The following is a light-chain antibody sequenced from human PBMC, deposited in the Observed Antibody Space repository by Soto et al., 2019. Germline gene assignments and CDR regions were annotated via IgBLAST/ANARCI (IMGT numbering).Light chain of an antibody. V-gene: IGKV3-20*01. CDR2: GAS. CDR1: QSVTSTY. Sequence: DIVLTQSPATLSLSPGERATLSCRASQSVTSTYLAWYQQKPGQPPRLLIYGASNRATGIPDRFSGSGSGTDFTLTISRLEPEDFTVYYCQQYHSLPTTFGPGTKVDI. J-gene: IGKJ3*01. CDR3: QQYHSLPTT.